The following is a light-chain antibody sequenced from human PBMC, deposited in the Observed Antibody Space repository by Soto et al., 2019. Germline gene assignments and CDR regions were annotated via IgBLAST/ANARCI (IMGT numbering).Light chain of an antibody. CDR2: SNN. J-gene: IGLJ1*01. Sequence: QSVLTQPPSASGTPGQRVTSSCSGSSSNIGSNTVNWYQQLPGTAPKLLIYSNNQRPSGVPDRFSGSKSGTSASLAISGLQSEDEADYYCAAWDASLNGYVFGTGTKLTVL. CDR1: SSNIGSNT. CDR3: AAWDASLNGYV. V-gene: IGLV1-44*01.